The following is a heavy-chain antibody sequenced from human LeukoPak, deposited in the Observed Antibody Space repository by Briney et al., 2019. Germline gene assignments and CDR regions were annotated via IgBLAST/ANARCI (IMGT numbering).Heavy chain of an antibody. CDR1: GYTFTGYY. CDR3: ARETTVTTYYYYGMDV. D-gene: IGHD4-17*01. Sequence: ASVKVSCKASGYTFTGYYMHWVRQAPGQGLVWMGWINPNSGGTNYAQKFQGRVTMTRDTSISTAYMELSRLRSDDTAVYYCARETTVTTYYYYGMDVWGQGTTVTVSS. V-gene: IGHV1-2*02. CDR2: INPNSGGT. J-gene: IGHJ6*02.